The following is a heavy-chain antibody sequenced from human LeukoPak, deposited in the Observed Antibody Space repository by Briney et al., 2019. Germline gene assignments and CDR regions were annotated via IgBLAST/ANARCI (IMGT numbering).Heavy chain of an antibody. V-gene: IGHV4-59*01. D-gene: IGHD6-19*01. CDR1: GGSISSYY. CDR3: ARVGAVAGTGNAFDI. Sequence: SETLSLTCTVSGGSISSYYWSWIRQPPGKGLEWIWYIYYSGSTNYNPSLKRRVTISVDTSKNQFSLKLSSVTAADTAVYYFARVGAVAGTGNAFDIWGQGTMVTVSS. J-gene: IGHJ3*02. CDR2: IYYSGST.